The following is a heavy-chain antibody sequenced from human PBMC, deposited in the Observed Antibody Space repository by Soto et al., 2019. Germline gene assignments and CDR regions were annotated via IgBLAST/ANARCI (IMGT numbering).Heavy chain of an antibody. J-gene: IGHJ6*02. CDR2: ISAYNGNT. CDR1: GYTFTSYG. D-gene: IGHD3-10*01. V-gene: IGHV1-18*01. Sequence: QVQLVQSGAEVKKPGASVKVSCKASGYTFTSYGISWVRQAPGQGLEWMGWISAYNGNTNYAQKLQGRVTMTTETSTSTAYMELGSLRSDDTAVYYCARQEGIWFGEVVNGMDVWGQGTTVTVSS. CDR3: ARQEGIWFGEVVNGMDV.